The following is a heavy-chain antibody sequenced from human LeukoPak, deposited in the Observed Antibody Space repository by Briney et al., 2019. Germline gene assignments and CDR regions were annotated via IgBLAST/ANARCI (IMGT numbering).Heavy chain of an antibody. CDR2: IKQDGSEK. CDR3: AREGVTDFDY. CDR1: GFSFSSYW. D-gene: IGHD2-21*02. J-gene: IGHJ4*02. V-gene: IGHV3-7*01. Sequence: GGSLRLSCAASGFSFSSYWMNWVRQAPGKGLEWVANIKQDGSEKFYVDSVKGRFTISRDNAKNSLYLQMNSLRAEDTAVYYCAREGVTDFDYWGQGTLVTVSS.